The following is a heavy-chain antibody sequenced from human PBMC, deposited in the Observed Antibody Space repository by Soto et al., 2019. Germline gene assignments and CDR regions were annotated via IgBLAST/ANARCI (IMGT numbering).Heavy chain of an antibody. Sequence: QVQLVQSGAEVKKPGSSVKVSCKASGGTFNTYTISWVRQVPGQGLEWMGGIMPLYAKPTYAQPFVGRLTIAADEQKSTVYMELSRLRSEDTALYSCASLNNWSSGDGRIDVWGRGTAVSVSS. D-gene: IGHD1-26*01. J-gene: IGHJ6*02. CDR2: IMPLYAKP. V-gene: IGHV1-69*01. CDR1: GGTFNTYT. CDR3: ASLNNWSSGDGRIDV.